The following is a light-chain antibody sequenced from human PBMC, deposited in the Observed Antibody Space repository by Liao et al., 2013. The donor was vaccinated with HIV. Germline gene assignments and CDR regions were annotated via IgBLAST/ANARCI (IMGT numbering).Light chain of an antibody. Sequence: SYELTQPPSVSVSPGQTARITCSGDKLGDKYACWYQQKPGQSPVLVIYQDRKRPSGIPERFSGSNSGNTATLTISGTQAMDEADYYCQAWDSSVVFGGGTKLTVL. CDR1: KLGDKY. CDR3: QAWDSSVV. CDR2: QDR. V-gene: IGLV3-1*01. J-gene: IGLJ2*01.